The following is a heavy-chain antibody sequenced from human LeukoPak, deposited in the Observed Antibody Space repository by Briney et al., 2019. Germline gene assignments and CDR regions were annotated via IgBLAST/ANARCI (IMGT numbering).Heavy chain of an antibody. J-gene: IGHJ4*02. Sequence: GGSLRLSCAASRFTFSNYWMHWVRQAPGKGLVWVSRIYNDGSSTSYADSVKGRFTISRDNAKSTLYLQMNSLRAEDTAVYYCARARYSSGWYAYFDYWGQGTLVTVSS. CDR3: ARARYSSGWYAYFDY. CDR2: IYNDGSST. V-gene: IGHV3-74*01. CDR1: RFTFSNYW. D-gene: IGHD6-19*01.